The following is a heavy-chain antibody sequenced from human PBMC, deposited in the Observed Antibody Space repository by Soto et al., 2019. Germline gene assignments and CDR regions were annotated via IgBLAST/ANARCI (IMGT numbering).Heavy chain of an antibody. D-gene: IGHD2-21*01. CDR3: AKVEDGIGDVRSGLEV. Sequence: GASVKVSCKASGDTFSVYVISWLRQAPGQGLEWMGGIIPIFGTANYAQKFQGRVTITADESTSTAYMELSSLRSEDTAVYFCAKVEDGIGDVRSGLEVWGNGTTVLGSS. V-gene: IGHV1-69*13. CDR1: GDTFSVYV. J-gene: IGHJ6*04. CDR2: IIPIFGTA.